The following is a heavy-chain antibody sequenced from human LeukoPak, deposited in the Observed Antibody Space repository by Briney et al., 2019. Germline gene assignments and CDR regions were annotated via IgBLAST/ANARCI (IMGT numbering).Heavy chain of an antibody. CDR1: GFTFSSYS. Sequence: TGGSLRLSCAASGFTFSSYSMNWVRQAPGKGLEWVSSISSSSSYIYYADSVKGRFTISRDNAKNSLYLQMNSLRAEDTAVYYCASVRAPSSWYIKNYYYYMDVWGKGTTVTVSS. J-gene: IGHJ6*03. D-gene: IGHD6-13*01. V-gene: IGHV3-21*01. CDR3: ASVRAPSSWYIKNYYYYMDV. CDR2: ISSSSSYI.